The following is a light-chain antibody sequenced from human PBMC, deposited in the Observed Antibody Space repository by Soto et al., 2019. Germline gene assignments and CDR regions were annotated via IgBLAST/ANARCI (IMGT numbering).Light chain of an antibody. CDR3: LLSYRGARV. V-gene: IGLV7-46*01. CDR2: DTS. CDR1: TGAVTSGHY. Sequence: QTVVTQEPSLTVSPGGTVTLTCGSSTGAVTSGHYPYWFQQKPGQAPRTLIYDTSNKHSWTPARFSGSLLGGKAALTLSGAGHEGGAEYYCLLSYRGARVFGGGTKLTVL. J-gene: IGLJ2*01.